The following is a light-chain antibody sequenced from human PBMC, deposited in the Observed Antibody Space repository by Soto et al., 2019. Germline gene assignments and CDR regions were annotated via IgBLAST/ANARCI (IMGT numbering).Light chain of an antibody. V-gene: IGKV3-20*01. CDR3: QQYGSSPWT. Sequence: ESVLTQAPGTLSLSTGERATLTCRASQSVSSSYLAWYQQKPGQAPRLLIYGASSRATGIPDRFSGSGFGTDFPLTISRLEPEDFAVYYCQQYGSSPWTFGQGTKVDIK. CDR2: GAS. J-gene: IGKJ1*01. CDR1: QSVSSSY.